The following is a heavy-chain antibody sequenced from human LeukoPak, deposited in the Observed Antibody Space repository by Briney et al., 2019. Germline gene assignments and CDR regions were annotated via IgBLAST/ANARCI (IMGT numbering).Heavy chain of an antibody. CDR1: GFTFSSYV. D-gene: IGHD3-22*01. Sequence: GRSLRLSCAASGFTFSSYVMHWVRQAPGKGLEWVAVIWYDGSNKYYADSVKGRFTISRDNSKNTLYLQMNSLRAEDTAVYYCAREVVVIIKDAFDIWGQGTMVTVSS. V-gene: IGHV3-33*01. J-gene: IGHJ3*02. CDR2: IWYDGSNK. CDR3: AREVVVIIKDAFDI.